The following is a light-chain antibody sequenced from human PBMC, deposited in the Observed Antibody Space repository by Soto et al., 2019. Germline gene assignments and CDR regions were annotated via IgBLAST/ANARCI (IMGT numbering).Light chain of an antibody. CDR1: QSVSSN. CDR2: GAS. CDR3: QQYYGSPLT. V-gene: IGKV3-15*01. J-gene: IGKJ4*01. Sequence: EIVMTQSPATLSVSPGERATLSCRASQSVSSNLAWYQQKPGQAPRLLIYGASTRATGIPARFSGSGSGTDFTLTINTLQAEDVAVYYCQQYYGSPLTFGGGTKVDIK.